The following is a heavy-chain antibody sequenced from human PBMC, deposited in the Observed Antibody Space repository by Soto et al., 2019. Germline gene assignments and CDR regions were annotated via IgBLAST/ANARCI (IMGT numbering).Heavy chain of an antibody. J-gene: IGHJ3*02. CDR3: ARLPRNDSSRTGALDI. CDR2: IYPGDSDT. Sequence: VESLKISCKGSGYSFTSYWIGWGRQMPGKGLEWMGTIYPGDSDTRYSPSFQGQVTISADKSISTAYLQWSSLKASDTAMYYCARLPRNDSSRTGALDIWGQGTMATVSS. D-gene: IGHD3-22*01. V-gene: IGHV5-51*01. CDR1: GYSFTSYW.